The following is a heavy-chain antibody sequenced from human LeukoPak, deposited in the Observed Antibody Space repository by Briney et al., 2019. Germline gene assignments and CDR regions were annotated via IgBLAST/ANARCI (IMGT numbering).Heavy chain of an antibody. V-gene: IGHV3-21*01. CDR2: ISSSSSYI. Sequence: PGGSLRLSCAASGFTFSSYNMNWVRQAPGKGLEWVSCISSSSSYIYYADSVKGRFTISRDNTKNSVYLQMNSLSAEDTAVYYCARDLTMKWIDCWGQGTLVTVSS. CDR3: ARDLTMKWIDC. CDR1: GFTFSSYN. D-gene: IGHD1-26*01. J-gene: IGHJ4*02.